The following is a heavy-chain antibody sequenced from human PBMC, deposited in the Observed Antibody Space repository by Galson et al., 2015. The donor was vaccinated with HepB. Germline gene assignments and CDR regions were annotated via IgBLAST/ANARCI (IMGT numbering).Heavy chain of an antibody. V-gene: IGHV5-51*01. J-gene: IGHJ6*02. Sequence: QSGAEVKKPGESLKISCKGSGYSFTSYWIGWVRQMPGKGLEWMGIIYPGDSDTRYSPSFQGQVTISADKSISTAYPQWSSLKASDTAMYYCARLGRKTYYDYVWGSYRYPLYYGMDVWGQGTTVTVSS. CDR2: IYPGDSDT. CDR3: ARLGRKTYYDYVWGSYRYPLYYGMDV. CDR1: GYSFTSYW. D-gene: IGHD3-16*02.